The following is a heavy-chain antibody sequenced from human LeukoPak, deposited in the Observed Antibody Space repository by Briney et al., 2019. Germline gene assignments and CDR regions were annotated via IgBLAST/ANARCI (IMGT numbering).Heavy chain of an antibody. J-gene: IGHJ4*02. CDR2: IIPIFGTA. CDR1: GGTFSSYA. CDR3: ARGGGAFCGDDCHRNFDY. Sequence: SVKVSCKASGGTFSSYAISWVRQAPGQGLEWMGGIIPIFGTANYAQKFQGRVTITTDESTSTAYMELSSLRSEDTAVYYCARGGGAFCGDDCHRNFDYWGQGTLVTVSS. D-gene: IGHD2-21*02. V-gene: IGHV1-69*05.